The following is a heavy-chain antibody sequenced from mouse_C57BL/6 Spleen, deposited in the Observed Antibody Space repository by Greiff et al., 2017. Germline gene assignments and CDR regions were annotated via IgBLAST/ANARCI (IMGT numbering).Heavy chain of an antibody. J-gene: IGHJ2*01. D-gene: IGHD2-3*01. CDR1: GFTFSSYA. CDR3: TRDLYDGYYGDY. CDR2: ISSGGDYI. Sequence: EVQRVESGEGLVKPGGSLKLSCAASGFTFSSYAMSWVRQTPEKRLEWVAYISSGGDYIYYADTVKGRFTISRDNARNTLYLQMSSLKSEDTAMYYCTRDLYDGYYGDYWGQGTTLTVSS. V-gene: IGHV5-9-1*02.